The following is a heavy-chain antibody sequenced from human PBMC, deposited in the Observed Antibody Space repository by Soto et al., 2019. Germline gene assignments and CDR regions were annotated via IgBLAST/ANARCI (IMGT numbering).Heavy chain of an antibody. CDR1: GGTFSSYT. V-gene: IGHV1-69*02. D-gene: IGHD6-6*01. CDR2: IIPILGIA. Sequence: QVQLVQSGAEVKKPGSSVKVSCKASGGTFSSYTISWVRQAPGQGLEWMGRIIPILGIANYAQKFQGRVTITADKSTNTAYMELSSLRSEDTAVYYCARTIAARLDYYYYMDVWGKGTTVTVSS. J-gene: IGHJ6*03. CDR3: ARTIAARLDYYYYMDV.